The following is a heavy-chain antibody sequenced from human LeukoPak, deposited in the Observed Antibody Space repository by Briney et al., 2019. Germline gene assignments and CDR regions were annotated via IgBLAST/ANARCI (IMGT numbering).Heavy chain of an antibody. J-gene: IGHJ6*03. Sequence: GGSLRLSCAASGFTFNSYVMTWVRQAPGKGLEWVSSISGNGGSTYYTDSVKGRFTISRDNSKNTLYLQMNSLRAEDTAAYYCAKDLRVIVVTYYMDVWGKGTTVTVSS. D-gene: IGHD2-2*01. CDR2: ISGNGGST. CDR3: AKDLRVIVVTYYMDV. CDR1: GFTFNSYV. V-gene: IGHV3-23*01.